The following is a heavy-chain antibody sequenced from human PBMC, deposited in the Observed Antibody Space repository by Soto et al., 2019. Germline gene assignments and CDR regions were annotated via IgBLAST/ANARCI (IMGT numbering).Heavy chain of an antibody. V-gene: IGHV4-31*03. Sequence: SETLSLTCTVSGGSISSGGYYRSWIRQHPGKGLEWIGYIYYSGSTYYNPSLKSRVTISVDTSKNQFSLKLSSVTAADTAVYYFARDLGARGYSYGHREPYYFDYWGQGTLVTVSS. J-gene: IGHJ4*02. CDR1: GGSISSGGYY. CDR2: IYYSGST. D-gene: IGHD5-18*01. CDR3: ARDLGARGYSYGHREPYYFDY.